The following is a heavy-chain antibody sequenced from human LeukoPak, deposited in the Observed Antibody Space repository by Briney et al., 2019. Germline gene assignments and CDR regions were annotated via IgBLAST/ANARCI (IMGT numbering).Heavy chain of an antibody. Sequence: SETLSLTCTVSGGSISSGDYYWSWICQPPGKGLEWIGYIYYSGSTYYNPSLKSRVTISVDTSKNQFSLKLSSVTAADTAVYYCARGRYFHWVLDYYMDVWGKGTTVTVSS. CDR1: GGSISSGDYY. D-gene: IGHD3-9*01. CDR3: ARGRYFHWVLDYYMDV. J-gene: IGHJ6*03. CDR2: IYYSGST. V-gene: IGHV4-30-4*08.